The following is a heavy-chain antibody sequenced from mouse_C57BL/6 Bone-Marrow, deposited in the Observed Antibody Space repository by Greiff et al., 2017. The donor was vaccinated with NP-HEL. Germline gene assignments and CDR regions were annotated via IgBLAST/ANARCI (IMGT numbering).Heavy chain of an antibody. Sequence: EVKLMESGGGLVKPGGSLKLSCAASGFTFSDYGMHWVRQAPEKGLEWVAYISSGSSTIYYVDTVKGRFTISRDNAKNTLFLQLTSLRSEDTAMDYCEREGGYWEFAYWGQGTLVTVSA. D-gene: IGHD3-1*01. J-gene: IGHJ3*01. CDR1: GFTFSDYG. CDR3: EREGGYWEFAY. V-gene: IGHV5-17*01. CDR2: ISSGSSTI.